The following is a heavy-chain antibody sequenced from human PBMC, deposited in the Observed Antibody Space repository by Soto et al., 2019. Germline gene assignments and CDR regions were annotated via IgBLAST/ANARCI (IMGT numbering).Heavy chain of an antibody. CDR2: VSPYSDET. V-gene: IGHV1-18*01. CDR3: ARDPAVADPRVPFAY. J-gene: IGHJ4*02. D-gene: IGHD6-19*01. CDR1: GYRIGDYG. Sequence: GASVKVSWKTWGYRIGDYGISWVRQAPGQRLEWLGWVSPYSDETKYAHIVQGRVYMSIDRSTRTAYMDLRSLRSDDTAVYYCARDPAVADPRVPFAYRARGTLVPVSS.